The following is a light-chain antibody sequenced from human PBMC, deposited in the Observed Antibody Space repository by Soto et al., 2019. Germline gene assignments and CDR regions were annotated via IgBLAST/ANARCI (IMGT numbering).Light chain of an antibody. V-gene: IGLV4-69*01. J-gene: IGLJ2*01. CDR2: FNSDGSH. CDR3: QTWGTGIVV. CDR1: RGHSSYA. Sequence: QPVLTQSPSASASLGASVKLTCSLSRGHSSYAIAWHQQQPEKGPRYLMKFNSDGSHSKGDGIPDRFSGSSSGAERYLTISSLQSEDEADYYCQTWGTGIVVFGGGTQLTVL.